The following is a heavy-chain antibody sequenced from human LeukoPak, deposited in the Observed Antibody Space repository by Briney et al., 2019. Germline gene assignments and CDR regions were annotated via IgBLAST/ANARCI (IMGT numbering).Heavy chain of an antibody. Sequence: GATVKVSCKASGGTFSSYAISWVRQAPGQGLEWMGGIIPIFGTANYAQKFQGRVTITADESTSTAYMELSSLRSEDTAVYYCARELASIAAAGTFDYWGQGTPVTVSS. CDR2: IIPIFGTA. CDR1: GGTFSSYA. CDR3: ARELASIAAAGTFDY. V-gene: IGHV1-69*01. D-gene: IGHD6-13*01. J-gene: IGHJ4*02.